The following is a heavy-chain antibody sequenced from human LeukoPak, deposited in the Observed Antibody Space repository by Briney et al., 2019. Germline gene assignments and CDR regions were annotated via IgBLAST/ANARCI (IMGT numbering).Heavy chain of an antibody. V-gene: IGHV3-48*03. D-gene: IGHD1-26*01. Sequence: PGGSLRLSCAASGFSFSDHEMNWVRQAPGKGLEWVSYLSSSGNAYYADSVKGRFTISRDNPKNSLYLQMTSLRADDTAVYYCASGRGSYSPDDWGQGTLVTVSS. CDR3: ASGRGSYSPDD. CDR1: GFSFSDHE. J-gene: IGHJ4*02. CDR2: LSSSGNA.